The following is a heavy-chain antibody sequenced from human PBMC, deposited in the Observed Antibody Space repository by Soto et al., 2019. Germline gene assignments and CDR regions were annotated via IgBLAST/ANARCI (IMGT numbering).Heavy chain of an antibody. CDR3: ARHYYSYDSSGRPPYYYGMDV. J-gene: IGHJ6*02. D-gene: IGHD3-22*01. V-gene: IGHV1-8*01. CDR1: GYIFTSYD. Sequence: ASVKVSCKASGYIFTSYDIIWVRQATGQGLEWMGWMNPNSDNTDYAQRFQGRATMTRNTSINTAYMELSGLRFEDTAVYFCARHYYSYDSSGRPPYYYGMDVWGQGTTVTVSS. CDR2: MNPNSDNT.